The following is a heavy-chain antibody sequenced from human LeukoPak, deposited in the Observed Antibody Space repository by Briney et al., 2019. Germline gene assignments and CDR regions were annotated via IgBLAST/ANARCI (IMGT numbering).Heavy chain of an antibody. D-gene: IGHD3-9*01. CDR1: GFTFDDYA. Sequence: GGSLILSCAASGFTFDDYAMHWVCQAPGKGLEWVSAISGSGGSTYYADSVKGRFTISRDNSKNTLYLQMNSLRAEDTAVYYCAKNIYDILTGYNYWGQGTLVTVSS. V-gene: IGHV3-23*01. CDR3: AKNIYDILTGYNY. J-gene: IGHJ4*02. CDR2: ISGSGGST.